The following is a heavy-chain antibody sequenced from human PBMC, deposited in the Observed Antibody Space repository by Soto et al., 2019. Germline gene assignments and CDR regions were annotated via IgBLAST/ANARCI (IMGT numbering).Heavy chain of an antibody. CDR2: INPNSGGT. J-gene: IGHJ6*03. D-gene: IGHD6-13*01. Sequence: QVQLVQSGAEVKKPGASVKVSCKASGYTFTGYYMHWVRQAPGQGLEWMGWINPNSGGTNYAQKFQGWVTMTRDTSISTAYMELSRLRSADTAVYCCARGLGQQLALRDMGVWGKGTTVTVSS. CDR1: GYTFTGYY. V-gene: IGHV1-2*04. CDR3: ARGLGQQLALRDMGV.